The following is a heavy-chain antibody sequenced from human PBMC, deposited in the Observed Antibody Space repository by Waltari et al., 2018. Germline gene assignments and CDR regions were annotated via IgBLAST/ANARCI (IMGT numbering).Heavy chain of an antibody. V-gene: IGHV4-30-4*08. CDR3: ARQFQWGRDGYNYDH. CDR1: GGSISSGDYY. CDR2: IYYSGST. J-gene: IGHJ5*02. Sequence: QVQLQESGPGLVKPSQTLSLTCTVSGGSISSGDYYWSWIRQPPGKGLEWIGYIYYSGSTYYNPSLKSRVTISVDTSKNQFSLKLSSVTAADTAVYYCARQFQWGRDGYNYDHWGQGTLVTVSS. D-gene: IGHD5-12*01.